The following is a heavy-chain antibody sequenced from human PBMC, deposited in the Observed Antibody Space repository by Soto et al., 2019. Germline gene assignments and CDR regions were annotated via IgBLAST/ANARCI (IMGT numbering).Heavy chain of an antibody. J-gene: IGHJ5*02. CDR2: INTDGSNT. D-gene: IGHD2-15*01. Sequence: SLRLSCAASGLTFNRYWMHWVRHAPGKGLVRVSHINTDGSNTNYADSVKGRFTISRDNAKSTLFLQMNSLRDEDTAVYYCAREFCSGGNCYTYYFDPWGQGITVTVYS. CDR1: GLTFNRYW. CDR3: AREFCSGGNCYTYYFDP. V-gene: IGHV3-74*01.